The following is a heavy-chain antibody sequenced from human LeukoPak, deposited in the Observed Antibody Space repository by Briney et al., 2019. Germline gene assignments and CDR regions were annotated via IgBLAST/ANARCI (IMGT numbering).Heavy chain of an antibody. Sequence: GASVNVSCKASGYTFTGYYMHWVRQAPGQGLEWMGWINPNSGGTNYAQKFQGWVTMTRDTSISTAYMELSRLRSDDTAVYYCARDSGDHDYGDYGLHFFDYWGQGTLVTVSS. V-gene: IGHV1-2*04. J-gene: IGHJ4*02. D-gene: IGHD4-17*01. CDR3: ARDSGDHDYGDYGLHFFDY. CDR1: GYTFTGYY. CDR2: INPNSGGT.